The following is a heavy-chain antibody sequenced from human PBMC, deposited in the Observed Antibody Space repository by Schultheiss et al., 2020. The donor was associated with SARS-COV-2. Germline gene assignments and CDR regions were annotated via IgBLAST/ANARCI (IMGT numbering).Heavy chain of an antibody. V-gene: IGHV3-33*06. Sequence: GGSLRLSCAASGFTFSSYAMHWVRQAPGKGLEWVAVIWYDGSNKYYADSVKGRFTISRDNSKNTLYLQMNSLRAEDTAVYYCAKFDGGYSYGLPYYYYGMDVWGQGTTVTVSS. D-gene: IGHD5-18*01. CDR2: IWYDGSNK. CDR3: AKFDGGYSYGLPYYYYGMDV. J-gene: IGHJ6*02. CDR1: GFTFSSYA.